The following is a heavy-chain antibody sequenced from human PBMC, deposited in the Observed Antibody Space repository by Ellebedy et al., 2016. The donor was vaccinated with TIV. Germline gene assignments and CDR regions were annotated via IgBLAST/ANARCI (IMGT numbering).Heavy chain of an antibody. CDR1: GFTISSYW. V-gene: IGHV3-7*01. D-gene: IGHD6-19*01. CDR2: IKQDGSER. CDR3: ARDQGWAVAGTTRFDC. J-gene: IGHJ4*02. Sequence: PGGSLRLSCAASGFTISSYWMSWVRQAPGTGLEWVASIKQDGSERTYVEAVKGRFTISRDNVKNSLYLQISILRAEDTAVYYCARDQGWAVAGTTRFDCWGQGTLVTVSS.